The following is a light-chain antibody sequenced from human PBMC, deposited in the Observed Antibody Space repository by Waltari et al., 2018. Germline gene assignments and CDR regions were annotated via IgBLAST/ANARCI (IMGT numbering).Light chain of an antibody. CDR1: RSDIGGYDY. CDR2: DVN. Sequence: QAALTQPPSVSGSPGQSVTISCTGTRSDIGGYDYVPWYQQHPGKAPKLMIYDVNKRPSGVSDRFSGSKSDNTASLTISGLQAEDVADYYCSSYSAINPLVFGGGTRLTVL. CDR3: SSYSAINPLV. J-gene: IGLJ2*01. V-gene: IGLV2-11*01.